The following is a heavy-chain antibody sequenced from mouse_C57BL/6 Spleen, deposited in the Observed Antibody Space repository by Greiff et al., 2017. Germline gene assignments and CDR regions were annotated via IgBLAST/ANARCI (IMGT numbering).Heavy chain of an antibody. CDR2: INPGSGGT. Sequence: QVQLQQPGAELVRPGTSVKVSCKASGYAFTNYLIEWVKQRPGQGLEWIGVINPGSGGTNYNEKFKGKATLTADKSSSTAYMQLSSLTSEDSAVYYCARTTTVVAYYFDYWGQGTTLTVSA. J-gene: IGHJ2*01. CDR1: GYAFTNYL. D-gene: IGHD1-1*01. V-gene: IGHV1-54*01. CDR3: ARTTTVVAYYFDY.